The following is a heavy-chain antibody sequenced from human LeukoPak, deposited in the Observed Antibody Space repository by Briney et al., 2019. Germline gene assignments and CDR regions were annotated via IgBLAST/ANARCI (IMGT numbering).Heavy chain of an antibody. J-gene: IGHJ4*02. CDR1: GGSISSYY. D-gene: IGHD3-16*01. CDR3: ARLGGAVDY. CDR2: IYYSGST. V-gene: IGHV4-59*04. Sequence: PSETLSLTCTVSGGSISSYYWSWIRQPPGKGLEWIGYIYYSGSTYYNPSLKSRVAISVDTSKNQFSLKLSSVTAADTAVYYCARLGGAVDYWGQGTLVTVSS.